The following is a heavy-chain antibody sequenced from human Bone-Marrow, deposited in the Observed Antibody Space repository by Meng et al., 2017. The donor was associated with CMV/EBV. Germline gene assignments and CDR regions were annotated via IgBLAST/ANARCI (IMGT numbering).Heavy chain of an antibody. D-gene: IGHD1-26*01. CDR2: ISYDGSNK. CDR3: ARGPSGSFGGVDY. CDR1: GFTFSSYA. J-gene: IGHJ4*02. Sequence: GGSLRLSCAASGFTFSSYAMHWVRQAPGKGLEWVAVISYDGSNKYYADSVKGRFTISRDNSKNTLYLQMNSLRAEETALYYCARGPSGSFGGVDYCGPGTLVIVSS. V-gene: IGHV3-30*14.